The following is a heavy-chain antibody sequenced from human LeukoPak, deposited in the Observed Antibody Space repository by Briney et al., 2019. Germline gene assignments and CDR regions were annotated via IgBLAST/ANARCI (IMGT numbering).Heavy chain of an antibody. D-gene: IGHD6-13*01. CDR2: INAGNGNT. CDR1: GYTFTSYA. CDR3: ARFLEAAGWDNWFDP. V-gene: IGHV1-3*01. Sequence: ASVKVSCKASGYTFTSYAMHWVRQAPGQRLEWMGWINAGNGNTKYSQKFQGRVTFTRDTSASTAYMELSSLRSEDTAVYYCARFLEAAGWDNWFDPWGQGTLVTVSS. J-gene: IGHJ5*02.